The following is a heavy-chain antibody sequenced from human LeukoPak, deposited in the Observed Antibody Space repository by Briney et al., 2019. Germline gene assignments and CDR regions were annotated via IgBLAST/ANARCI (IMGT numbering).Heavy chain of an antibody. V-gene: IGHV3-7*03. Sequence: GGSLRLSCEVSGFSFRSYWMTWVRQAPGKGLEWVANIKQDGSEQYYMDSVKGRFTISRDNAKNLVYLQMNSLRAEDTALYYCAKDNMATGTFDYWGQGTLVTVSS. CDR2: IKQDGSEQ. J-gene: IGHJ4*02. CDR3: AKDNMATGTFDY. D-gene: IGHD2-21*02. CDR1: GFSFRSYW.